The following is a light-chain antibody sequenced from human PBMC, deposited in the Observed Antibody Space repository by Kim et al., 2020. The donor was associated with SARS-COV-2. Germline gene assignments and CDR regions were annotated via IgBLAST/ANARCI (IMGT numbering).Light chain of an antibody. J-gene: IGLJ1*01. Sequence: SSELTQDPDVSVALGQTVRITCQGDCLRSYSASWYQQKPGQDPVFVIYGNNNRPSGNPDRFSGSSSGNTASLTITGAQEEDEADYYCNSRDTIAYRYVFRSGTKGSVL. CDR3: NSRDTIAYRYV. V-gene: IGLV3-19*01. CDR2: GNN. CDR1: CLRSYS.